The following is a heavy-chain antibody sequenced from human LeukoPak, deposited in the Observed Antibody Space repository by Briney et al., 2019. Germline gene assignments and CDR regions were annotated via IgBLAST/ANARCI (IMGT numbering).Heavy chain of an antibody. D-gene: IGHD3-3*01. Sequence: PGESLKISCKGSGYTFSSYWIGWVRQMPGKGLGWMGIIYPGDSDTRYSPSLQGQVTISVDTSIGTAYLQWSSLKASDTAIYYCARQNDFRLDYWGQGTLVTVSS. J-gene: IGHJ4*02. CDR3: ARQNDFRLDY. CDR2: IYPGDSDT. V-gene: IGHV5-51*01. CDR1: GYTFSSYW.